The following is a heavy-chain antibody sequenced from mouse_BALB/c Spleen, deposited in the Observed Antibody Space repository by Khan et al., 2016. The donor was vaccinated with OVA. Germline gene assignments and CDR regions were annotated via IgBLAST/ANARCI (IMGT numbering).Heavy chain of an antibody. J-gene: IGHJ2*01. D-gene: IGHD2-1*01. CDR1: GYSFTGYF. V-gene: IGHV1-20*02. CDR3: SCINRGNINY. CDR2: INPHIGET. Sequence: VQLQQPGPELVKPAASVKISCKASGYSFTGYFMNWVMQSLGKSLEWIGRINPHIGETLYNQKFKGKATLTVDESSSTAYMELRSLASEDSAIYNYSCINRGNINYWGQGTTLTVSS.